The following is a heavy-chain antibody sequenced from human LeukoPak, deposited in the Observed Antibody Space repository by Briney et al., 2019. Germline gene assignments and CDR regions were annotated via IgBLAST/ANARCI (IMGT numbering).Heavy chain of an antibody. CDR3: AREDSSMVLSLDY. D-gene: IGHD5-18*01. Sequence: GGSLRLSCAASAFTFSRDDMAWVRQPPGKRPEWISSISGSGAGTHYIDSVRGRFIISRDNSKNTVYLQMNSLRAEDTAIYYCAREDSSMVLSLDYWGQGTLVTVSS. CDR2: ISGSGAGT. V-gene: IGHV3-23*01. CDR1: AFTFSRDD. J-gene: IGHJ4*02.